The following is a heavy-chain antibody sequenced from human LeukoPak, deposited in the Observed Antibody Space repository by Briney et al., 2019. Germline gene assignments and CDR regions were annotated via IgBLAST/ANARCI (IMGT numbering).Heavy chain of an antibody. Sequence: GGSLRLSCAASGFTFSSYGMNWVRQAPGKGLEWVSSISSSSSYIYYADSVKGRFTISRDNAKNSLYLQMNSLRAEDTAVYYCARVYCSGGSCYVMDVWGKGTTVTVSS. J-gene: IGHJ6*04. V-gene: IGHV3-21*01. CDR2: ISSSSSYI. CDR1: GFTFSSYG. CDR3: ARVYCSGGSCYVMDV. D-gene: IGHD2-15*01.